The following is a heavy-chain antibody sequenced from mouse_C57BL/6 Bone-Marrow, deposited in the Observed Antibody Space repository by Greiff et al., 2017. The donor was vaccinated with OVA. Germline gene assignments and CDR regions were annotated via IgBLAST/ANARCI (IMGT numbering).Heavy chain of an antibody. CDR1: GYAFTNYL. CDR2: INPGSGGT. J-gene: IGHJ3*01. V-gene: IGHV1-54*01. Sequence: QVQLKESGAELVRPGTSVKVSCKASGYAFTNYLIEWVKQRPGQGLEWIGVINPGSGGTNYNEKFKGKATLTADKSSSTAYMQLSSLTSEDSAVYFCARSVMADWGQGTLVTVSA. CDR3: ARSVMAD.